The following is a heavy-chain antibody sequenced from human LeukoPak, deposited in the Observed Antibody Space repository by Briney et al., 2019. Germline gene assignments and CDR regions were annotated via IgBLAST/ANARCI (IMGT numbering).Heavy chain of an antibody. CDR2: IYHSGST. Sequence: PSETLSLTCAVSGGSISSGGYSWSWIRQPPGKGLEWIGYIYHSGSTYYNPSLKSRVTISVDTSKNQFSLKLSSVTAADTAVYYCASHYGSGSYYNLPDAFDIWGQGTMVTVSS. CDR1: GGSISSGGYS. CDR3: ASHYGSGSYYNLPDAFDI. V-gene: IGHV4-30-2*01. D-gene: IGHD3-10*01. J-gene: IGHJ3*02.